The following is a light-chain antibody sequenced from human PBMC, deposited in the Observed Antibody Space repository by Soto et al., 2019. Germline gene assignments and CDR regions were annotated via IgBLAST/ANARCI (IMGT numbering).Light chain of an antibody. Sequence: DIQMTQSPSTLSASVGERVNITSGASQSISSWLAWYQQKPGKAPKLLIYKASSLESGVPSRFSGSGSGTEFTLTISSLQTDDFATYYCKQYNSYSQTFGKGTKVDIK. CDR3: KQYNSYSQT. V-gene: IGKV1-5*03. CDR1: QSISSW. J-gene: IGKJ1*01. CDR2: KAS.